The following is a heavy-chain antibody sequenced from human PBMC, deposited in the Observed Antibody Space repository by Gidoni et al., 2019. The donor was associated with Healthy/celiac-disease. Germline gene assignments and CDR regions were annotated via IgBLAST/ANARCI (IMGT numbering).Heavy chain of an antibody. Sequence: QVQLVQSGAEVKKPGASVKVSCKASGYTFTSYDINWVRQATGQGLEWMGWMNPNSGNTGYAQKFQGRVTMTRNTSISTAYMELSSLRSEDTAVYYCAIIGIVVVVAATPAGVDYWGQGTLVTVSS. CDR3: AIIGIVVVVAATPAGVDY. D-gene: IGHD2-15*01. J-gene: IGHJ4*02. V-gene: IGHV1-8*01. CDR2: MNPNSGNT. CDR1: GYTFTSYD.